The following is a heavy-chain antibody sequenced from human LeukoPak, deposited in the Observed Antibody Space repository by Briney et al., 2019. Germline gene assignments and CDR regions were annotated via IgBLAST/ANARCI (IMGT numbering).Heavy chain of an antibody. D-gene: IGHD6-13*01. CDR1: GFPFSRSA. Sequence: GSLTLSCAASGFPFSRSAMTWVRQTPGKGLDWVSSISSSGNTYYADSVKGRFTISRDNSKNMVYLQMNSLRAEDTAVYYCVKGRISEDGLDFWGQGTLVTVSS. J-gene: IGHJ4*02. V-gene: IGHV3-23*01. CDR2: ISSSGNT. CDR3: VKGRISEDGLDF.